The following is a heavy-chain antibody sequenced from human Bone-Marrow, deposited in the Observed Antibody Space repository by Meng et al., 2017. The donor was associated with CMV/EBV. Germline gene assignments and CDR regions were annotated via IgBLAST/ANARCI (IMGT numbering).Heavy chain of an antibody. Sequence: SETLSLTCSVSGGSISSYYWTWIRQPPGKGLEWVGYIHHSGNTNHNPSLKSRLTISVDTSKNQFSLKLSSVSATDTAVYYCARGDPMDAFDIWGEGPMVTVSS. V-gene: IGHV4-59*01. CDR1: GGSISSYY. D-gene: IGHD3-16*01. CDR2: IHHSGNT. J-gene: IGHJ3*02. CDR3: ARGDPMDAFDI.